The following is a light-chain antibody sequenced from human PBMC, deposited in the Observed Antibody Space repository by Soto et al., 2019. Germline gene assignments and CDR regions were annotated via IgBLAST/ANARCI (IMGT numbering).Light chain of an antibody. V-gene: IGKV3-20*01. J-gene: IGKJ1*01. CDR2: GAS. Sequence: EIVLTQSPGTLSLSPGERTTLSCRASQSISSSYLAWYQQKPGQAPRLLVYGASSRATGIPDRFSGSGSGPDFTLTISRLEPEDFALDYCQLYSSTFWTLGQGTKVQIK. CDR3: QLYSSTFWT. CDR1: QSISSSY.